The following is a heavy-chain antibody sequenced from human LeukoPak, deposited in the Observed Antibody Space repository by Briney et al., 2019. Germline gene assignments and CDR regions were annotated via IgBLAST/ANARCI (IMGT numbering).Heavy chain of an antibody. CDR3: ARDVRGWYKRFDP. J-gene: IGHJ5*02. D-gene: IGHD6-19*01. CDR1: GFSFSSYE. Sequence: GGSLRLSCVASGFSFSSYEMNWVRQAPGKGLEWVSYISGSGNTIHYADSVKGRFTISRDNAKNSLFLQMDSLRDEDTALYYCARDVRGWYKRFDPWGQGTLVTVSS. CDR2: ISGSGNTI. V-gene: IGHV3-48*03.